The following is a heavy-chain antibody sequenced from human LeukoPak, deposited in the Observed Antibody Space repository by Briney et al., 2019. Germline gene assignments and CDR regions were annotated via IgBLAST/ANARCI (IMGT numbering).Heavy chain of an antibody. Sequence: ASETLSLTCTVSGGSISTSNYYWGWIRQPPGKGLEWIGSIYYSGNTYYNASLKSQVSISIDTSKNRFSLKLTSVTAADTAVYYCARQTGSGLFILPGGQGTLVTVSS. D-gene: IGHD3/OR15-3a*01. V-gene: IGHV4-39*01. CDR2: IYYSGNT. CDR3: ARQTGSGLFILP. J-gene: IGHJ4*02. CDR1: GGSISTSNYY.